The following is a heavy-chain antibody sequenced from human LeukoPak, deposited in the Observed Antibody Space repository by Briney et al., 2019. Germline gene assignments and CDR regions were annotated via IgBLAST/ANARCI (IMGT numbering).Heavy chain of an antibody. CDR2: INSDGSST. V-gene: IGHV3-74*01. D-gene: IGHD1-7*01. CDR3: ASSLGTTVPFDY. CDR1: GFTFSSYW. Sequence: GGSLRLSCAASGFTFSSYWMHWVRQAPRKGLVWVSRINSDGSSTSYADSVKGRFTISRDNAKNTLYLQMNSLRAEDTAVYYCASSLGTTVPFDYWGQGTLVTVSS. J-gene: IGHJ4*02.